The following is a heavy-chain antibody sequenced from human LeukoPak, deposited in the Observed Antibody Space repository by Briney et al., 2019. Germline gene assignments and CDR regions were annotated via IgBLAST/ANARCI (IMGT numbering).Heavy chain of an antibody. V-gene: IGHV4-34*01. CDR3: ARAPVRGVRRRLSNDAIDI. CDR2: INHSGST. Sequence: SETLSLTCAVYGGSFSGYYWSWIRQPPGKGLEWIGEINHSGSTNYNPSLKSRVTISVDTSKNQFSLKLSSVTAADTAVYYCARAPVRGVRRRLSNDAIDIWGQGTMVTVSS. J-gene: IGHJ3*02. CDR1: GGSFSGYY. D-gene: IGHD3-10*01.